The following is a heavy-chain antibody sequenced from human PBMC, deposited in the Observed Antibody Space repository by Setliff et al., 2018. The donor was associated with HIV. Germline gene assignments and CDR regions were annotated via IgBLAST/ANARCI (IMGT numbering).Heavy chain of an antibody. V-gene: IGHV4-34*01. J-gene: IGHJ5*02. Sequence: PSETLSLTCAVYTESLTRYDWAWIRQSPEKGLEWIGEIDDSGSIIYNPSLQSRVTMSVDTSKNQFSLKVRSLTAADTGLHYCARVKSIKTTLVRLWPRFDLWGQGTQVTVSS. CDR2: IDDSGSI. CDR3: ARVKSIKTTLVRLWPRFDL. CDR1: TESLTRYD. D-gene: IGHD3-10*01.